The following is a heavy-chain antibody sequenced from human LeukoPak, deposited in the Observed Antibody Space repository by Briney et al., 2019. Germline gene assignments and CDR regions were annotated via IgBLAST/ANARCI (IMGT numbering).Heavy chain of an antibody. CDR3: ATYRQVMLPFES. J-gene: IGHJ4*02. D-gene: IGHD5-18*01. CDR2: IFQGGGEI. Sequence: GGSLRLSCAASGFTFSSYAMIWVRQPPGKGLEGGSSIFQGGGEIHYADSVRGRFTISRDNSRSTLFLQMNSLRAEDTAIYYCATYRQVMLPFESWGQGTLVTVSS. V-gene: IGHV3-23*01. CDR1: GFTFSSYA.